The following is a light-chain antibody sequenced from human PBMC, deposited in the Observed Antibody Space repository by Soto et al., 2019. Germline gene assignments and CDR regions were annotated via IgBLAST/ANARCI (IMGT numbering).Light chain of an antibody. CDR1: SSNIGANYD. V-gene: IGLV1-40*01. Sequence: QSVLTQPPSVSGAPGQRVTISCTGSSSNIGANYDVHWYQQLPGTAPKLIIYGNSNRPSGVPDRFFGSRSGTSASLAITGLQAEDAADYYCQSYDNRLSGSVVFGGGTKVTVL. J-gene: IGLJ2*01. CDR3: QSYDNRLSGSVV. CDR2: GNS.